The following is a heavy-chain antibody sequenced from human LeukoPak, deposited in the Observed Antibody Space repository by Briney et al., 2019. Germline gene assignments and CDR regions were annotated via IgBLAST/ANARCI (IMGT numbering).Heavy chain of an antibody. Sequence: PGGSLRLSCVASGFTFSTYWMTWARQAPGKGLEWVANIKEDGSETYYMDSAKGRFTISRDNAKNSLYLQMNSLRDEDTAVYYCARDSGRREDYWGQGILVTVSS. V-gene: IGHV3-7*01. J-gene: IGHJ4*02. CDR2: IKEDGSET. D-gene: IGHD1-1*01. CDR1: GFTFSTYW. CDR3: ARDSGRREDY.